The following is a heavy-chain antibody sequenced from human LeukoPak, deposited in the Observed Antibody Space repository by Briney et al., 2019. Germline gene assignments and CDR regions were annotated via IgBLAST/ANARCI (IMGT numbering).Heavy chain of an antibody. CDR1: GFTFSGHW. CDR2: INPDGSST. CDR3: VRIHCSGGSCLDY. J-gene: IGHJ4*02. Sequence: GGSLRLSCAASGFTFSGHWMHWVNQAPGKGLVWVSRINPDGSSTIYADSVKGRFTISRDNAKNTLYLQMNSLRAEDTAVYYCVRIHCSGGSCLDYWGQGTLVTVSS. V-gene: IGHV3-74*01. D-gene: IGHD2-15*01.